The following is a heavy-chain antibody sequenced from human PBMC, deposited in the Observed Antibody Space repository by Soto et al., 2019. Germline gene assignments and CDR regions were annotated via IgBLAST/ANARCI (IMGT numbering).Heavy chain of an antibody. Sequence: EVQLLESGGGLVQPGGSLRLSCAASGFTFSSYAMNWVRQAPGKGLEWVSAIIGSGDSTYYADSVKDRFTISRDNSKNTVYLHITSLRVEDKPVYYCAKDPTDRVTGFGMDVWGQGTPVTVSS. D-gene: IGHD4-17*01. V-gene: IGHV3-23*01. CDR1: GFTFSSYA. J-gene: IGHJ6*02. CDR3: AKDPTDRVTGFGMDV. CDR2: IIGSGDST.